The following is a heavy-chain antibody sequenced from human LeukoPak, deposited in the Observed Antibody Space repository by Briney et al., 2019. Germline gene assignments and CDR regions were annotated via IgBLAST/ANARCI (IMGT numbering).Heavy chain of an antibody. CDR3: ARNPSITPLHYLDY. V-gene: IGHV1-2*02. D-gene: IGHD5-24*01. CDR2: INPNSGGT. Sequence: ASVKVSCKASGYTFTGYYMHWVRQAPGQGLEWVGWINPNSGGTNYAQKFQGRVTMTRDTSISTAYMELSRLRSDDTAVYYCARNPSITPLHYLDYWGQGALVTVSS. J-gene: IGHJ4*02. CDR1: GYTFTGYY.